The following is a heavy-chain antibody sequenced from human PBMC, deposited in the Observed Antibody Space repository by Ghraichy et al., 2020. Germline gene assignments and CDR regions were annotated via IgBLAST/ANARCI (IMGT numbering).Heavy chain of an antibody. Sequence: LTCAASGFTFSNAWMSWVRQAPGKGLELVGRIKTKADGGTTDYTTPVKGRFTISRDDSKNTLYLQMNSLKTEDTGMYYCTTDRRDGGTVHFDYWGQGTLVTVSS. V-gene: IGHV3-15*01. J-gene: IGHJ4*02. D-gene: IGHD4-23*01. CDR3: TTDRRDGGTVHFDY. CDR2: IKTKADGGTT. CDR1: GFTFSNAW.